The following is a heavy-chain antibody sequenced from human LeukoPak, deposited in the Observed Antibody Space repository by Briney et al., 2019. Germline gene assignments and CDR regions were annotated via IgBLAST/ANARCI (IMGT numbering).Heavy chain of an antibody. CDR3: ARDPYSGSYLGPHAFDI. Sequence: ASVKVSCKAFGYTFTNNWMHWVRQAPGQGPEWMGLISPTGGSTAYAQKFQGRVTLTRDMSTSTDYLELSSLRSEDTAVYYCARDPYSGSYLGPHAFDIWGQGTMVTVSS. CDR2: ISPTGGST. D-gene: IGHD1-26*01. J-gene: IGHJ3*02. V-gene: IGHV1-46*01. CDR1: GYTFTNNW.